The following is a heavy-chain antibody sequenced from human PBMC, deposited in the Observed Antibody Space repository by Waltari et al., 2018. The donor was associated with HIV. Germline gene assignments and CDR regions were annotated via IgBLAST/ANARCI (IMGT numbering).Heavy chain of an antibody. D-gene: IGHD1-26*01. CDR3: ARAPKIVGATTVDY. Sequence: QVQLQESGPALVKPSETLSLTCPVSGYSIRSGYYWGWILQPPGKGLEWIGSIYHSGSTYYNPSLKSRVTISVDTSKNQFSLKLSSVTAADTAVYYCARAPKIVGATTVDYWGQGTLVTVSS. CDR1: GYSIRSGYY. V-gene: IGHV4-38-2*02. J-gene: IGHJ4*02. CDR2: IYHSGST.